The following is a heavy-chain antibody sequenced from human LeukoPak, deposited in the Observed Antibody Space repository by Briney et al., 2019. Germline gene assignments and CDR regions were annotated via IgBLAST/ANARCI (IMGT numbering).Heavy chain of an antibody. CDR3: ARDAKYSSSWAYNWFDP. CDR2: ISSSSSYI. D-gene: IGHD6-13*01. CDR1: GFTFSSYS. J-gene: IGHJ5*02. V-gene: IGHV3-21*01. Sequence: KSGGSLRLSCAASGFTFSSYSMNWVRQAPGKGLEWVSSISSSSSYIYYADSVKGRFTISRDNAKNSPYLQMNSLRAEDTAVYYCARDAKYSSSWAYNWFDPWGQGTLVTVSS.